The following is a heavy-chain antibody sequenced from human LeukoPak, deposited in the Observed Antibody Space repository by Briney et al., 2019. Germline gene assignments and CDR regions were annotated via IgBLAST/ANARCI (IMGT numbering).Heavy chain of an antibody. CDR1: GFTFGDYA. D-gene: IGHD4-17*01. CDR2: IRSKAYGGTT. CDR3: ARGHDYGHPGAIDI. Sequence: GGSLRLSCTASGFTFGDYAMSWVRQAPGKGREWVGFIRSKAYGGTTEYAASVKGRFSISRDDSKSIAYLQMNSLKTEDTAVYHCARGHDYGHPGAIDIWGQGTMVTVSS. V-gene: IGHV3-49*04. J-gene: IGHJ3*02.